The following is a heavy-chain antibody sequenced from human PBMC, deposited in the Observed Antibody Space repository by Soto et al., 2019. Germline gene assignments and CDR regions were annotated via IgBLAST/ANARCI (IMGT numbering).Heavy chain of an antibody. J-gene: IGHJ4*02. CDR2: IYYSGTT. CDR3: ARLSSQNDFWSGSKGLDY. CDR1: GDSITSNSYF. Sequence: SETLSLTCTVSGDSITSNSYFWAWIRQPPGKGLEWIGSIYYSGTTYYNPSLKSRVTISVDRSKNQFSLKLSSVTAADTAVYYCARLSSQNDFWSGSKGLDYWGQGMLVTVSS. V-gene: IGHV4-39*07. D-gene: IGHD3-3*01.